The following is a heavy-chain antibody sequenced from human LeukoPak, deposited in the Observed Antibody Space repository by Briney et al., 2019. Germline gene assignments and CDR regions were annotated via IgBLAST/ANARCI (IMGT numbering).Heavy chain of an antibody. V-gene: IGHV1-2*02. CDR3: VLGGSGWYYV. J-gene: IGHJ1*01. CDR2: IDPNSGGT. CDR1: GYTFTGYY. D-gene: IGHD6-19*01. Sequence: ASVKVSCKASGYTFTGYYMHWVRQAPGQGLEWMGWIDPNSGGTNYAQKFQGRVTMTRDTSISTAYMELSRMRCDDTAVYYCVLGGSGWYYVWGQGTLVTVSS.